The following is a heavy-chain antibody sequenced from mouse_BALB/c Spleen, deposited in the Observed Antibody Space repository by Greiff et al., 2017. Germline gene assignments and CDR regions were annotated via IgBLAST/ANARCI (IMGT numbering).Heavy chain of an antibody. CDR3: ARRGNWECSFDY. J-gene: IGHJ2*01. D-gene: IGHD4-1*01. CDR1: GFTFSSYT. Sequence: EVKLVESGGGLVQPGGSLKLSCAASGFTFSSYTMSWVRQTPEKRLEWVAYISNGGGSTYYPDTVKGRFTISRDNAKNTLYLQMSSLKSEDTAMYYCARRGNWECSFDYWGQGTTLTVSS. V-gene: IGHV5-12-2*01. CDR2: ISNGGGST.